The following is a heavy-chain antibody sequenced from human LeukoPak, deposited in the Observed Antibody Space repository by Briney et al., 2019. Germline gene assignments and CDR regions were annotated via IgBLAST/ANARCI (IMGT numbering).Heavy chain of an antibody. Sequence: SETLSLTCTVSGGSISSYYWSWIRQPPGKGLEWIGYIYYSGSTNYNPSLKSRVTISVDTSKNQFSLKLSSVTAADTAVYYCASNARYSSSWDYWGQGTLVTVSS. CDR1: GGSISSYY. CDR2: IYYSGST. V-gene: IGHV4-59*08. D-gene: IGHD6-13*01. CDR3: ASNARYSSSWDY. J-gene: IGHJ4*02.